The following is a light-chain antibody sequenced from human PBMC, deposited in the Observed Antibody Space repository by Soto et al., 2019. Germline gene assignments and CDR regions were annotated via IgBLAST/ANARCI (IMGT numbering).Light chain of an antibody. CDR2: DAV. V-gene: IGKV3-11*01. Sequence: EIVLTQSPDALSLSPGERVSLSCRASRPVVRQYIAWYHQKPGQAPRLLIHDAVSRAAGIPARFSASGSGTDFTLTISDVQPEDFALYYCHQRQSWPRTFGQGTKVDIK. CDR1: RPVVRQY. J-gene: IGKJ1*01. CDR3: HQRQSWPRT.